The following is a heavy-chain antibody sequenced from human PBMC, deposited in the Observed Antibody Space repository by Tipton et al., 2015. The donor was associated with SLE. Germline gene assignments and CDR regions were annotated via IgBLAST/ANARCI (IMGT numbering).Heavy chain of an antibody. V-gene: IGHV4-59*11. D-gene: IGHD1-26*01. Sequence: TLSLTCTVSGDSFSNHFWSWIRQPPGKGLEWIGHIYHTGPTNYNPSLTGRVMMSVDTSKNQFSLRLDSVTAADTAVYYCSRGTPFMEWERNWFDPWGQGTLVTVSS. CDR1: GDSFSNHF. CDR3: SRGTPFMEWERNWFDP. J-gene: IGHJ5*02. CDR2: IYHTGPT.